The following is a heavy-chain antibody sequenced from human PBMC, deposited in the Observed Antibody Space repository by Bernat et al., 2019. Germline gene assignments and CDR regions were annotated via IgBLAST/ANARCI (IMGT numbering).Heavy chain of an antibody. J-gene: IGHJ4*02. CDR1: GGSVSSGSYY. V-gene: IGHV4-61*01. D-gene: IGHD3-3*01. CDR2: IYYSGST. Sequence: QVQLQESGPGLVKPSETLSLTCTVSGGSVSSGSYYWSWIRQPPGKGLEWIGYIYYSGSTNYNPSLKSRVTISVDTSKNQFSLKLSTVTAADTAVYYCARDFRDDVWSGGGNFDYWGQGTLVTVSS. CDR3: ARDFRDDVWSGGGNFDY.